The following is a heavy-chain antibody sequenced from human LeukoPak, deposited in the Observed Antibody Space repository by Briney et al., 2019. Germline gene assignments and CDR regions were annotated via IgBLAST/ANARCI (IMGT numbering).Heavy chain of an antibody. D-gene: IGHD3-9*01. J-gene: IGHJ4*02. V-gene: IGHV3-30*02. Sequence: PGGSLTLSCAASGFTFSSYGMHWVRQAPGKGLEWVAFIRYDGSNKYYADSVKGRFTISRDNSKNTLYLQINSLRAEDTAVYYCAKDRVFDLWGEGTLVTVSS. CDR3: AKDRVFDL. CDR1: GFTFSSYG. CDR2: IRYDGSNK.